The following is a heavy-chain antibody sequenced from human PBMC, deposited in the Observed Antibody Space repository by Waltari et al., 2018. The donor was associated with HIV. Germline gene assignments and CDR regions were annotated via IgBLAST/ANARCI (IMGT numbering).Heavy chain of an antibody. V-gene: IGHV4-59*08. CDR1: GGSISSYY. CDR3: ARHAPDTAEGVDV. CDR2: SYYSGST. D-gene: IGHD5-18*01. J-gene: IGHJ6*02. Sequence: QVQLQESGPGLVKPSETLSLTCTVSGGSISSYYWSWIRQPPGKGLEWIGYSYYSGSTNYNPALKSRVTISVDTSKNQFSLKLSSVTAADTAVYYCARHAPDTAEGVDVWGQGTTVTVSS.